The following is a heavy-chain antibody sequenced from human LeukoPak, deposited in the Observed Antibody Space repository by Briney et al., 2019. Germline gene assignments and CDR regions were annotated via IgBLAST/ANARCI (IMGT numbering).Heavy chain of an antibody. D-gene: IGHD3-10*01. V-gene: IGHV4-4*07. CDR1: GGSISSYY. CDR2: IYTSGST. CDR3: ARSLLYYYGSRGDFRRASYFDY. J-gene: IGHJ4*02. Sequence: PSETLSLTCTVSGGSISSYYWSWIRQPPGKGLEWIGRIYTSGSTNYNPSLKSRVSMSVDMSKNQFSLNVYSVTAADTAVYYCARSLLYYYGSRGDFRRASYFDYWGQGSLVTVSS.